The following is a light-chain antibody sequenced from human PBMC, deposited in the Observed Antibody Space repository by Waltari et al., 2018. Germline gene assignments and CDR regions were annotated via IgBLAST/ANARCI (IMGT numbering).Light chain of an antibody. CDR3: SSFAGSSQML. J-gene: IGLJ2*01. CDR1: SSDVGGFDF. Sequence: QSALTQPPSASGSPGQSVPIPCTGTSSDVGGFDFVPWYQQHPGKVPRLMIYEVSKRPSGVPDRFSGSKSGNTASLTVSGLQVEDEADYYCSSFAGSSQMLFGGGTKLTVL. CDR2: EVS. V-gene: IGLV2-8*01.